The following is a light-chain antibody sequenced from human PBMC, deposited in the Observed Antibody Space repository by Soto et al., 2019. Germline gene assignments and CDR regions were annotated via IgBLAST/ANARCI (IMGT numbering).Light chain of an antibody. V-gene: IGKV1-9*01. CDR1: QGISSY. J-gene: IGKJ5*01. CDR3: HQLNSYPHG. CDR2: AAS. Sequence: DIQLTQSPSFLSASVGDRVTITCRASQGISSYLAWYQQKPGKAPKLLIYAASTLQSGVPSRFSGSGSGTESTLTISSLQPEDFATYYCHQLNSYPHGFGQGTRLEIK.